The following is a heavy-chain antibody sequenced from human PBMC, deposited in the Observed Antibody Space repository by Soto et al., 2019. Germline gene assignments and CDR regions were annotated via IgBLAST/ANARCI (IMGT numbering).Heavy chain of an antibody. Sequence: ASVKVSCKASGYTFTSYDINWVRQATGQGLEWMGWMNPNSGNTGYAQKFQGRVTMTRSTSIGTAYMELSSLRSEDTAVYYCARGGYYYDSSAYYRPFDYWGQGTLVTVSS. CDR1: GYTFTSYD. V-gene: IGHV1-8*01. J-gene: IGHJ4*02. D-gene: IGHD3-22*01. CDR3: ARGGYYYDSSAYYRPFDY. CDR2: MNPNSGNT.